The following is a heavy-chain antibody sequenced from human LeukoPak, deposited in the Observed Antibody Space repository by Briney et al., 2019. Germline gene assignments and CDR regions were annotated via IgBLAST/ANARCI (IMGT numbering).Heavy chain of an antibody. J-gene: IGHJ6*02. CDR1: AGSISSGDYY. V-gene: IGHV4-30-4*01. CDR3: ARDQNKYDSSGYYYYQYGMDV. Sequence: PSETLSLTCTVSAGSISSGDYYWTWIRQPPGTGLEWIGYIYYSGNTHYNPSRKSRVSISVDTAKNQFSLNLSSVTAADTAVYYCARDQNKYDSSGYYYYQYGMDVWGQGTTVTVSS. D-gene: IGHD3-22*01. CDR2: IYYSGNT.